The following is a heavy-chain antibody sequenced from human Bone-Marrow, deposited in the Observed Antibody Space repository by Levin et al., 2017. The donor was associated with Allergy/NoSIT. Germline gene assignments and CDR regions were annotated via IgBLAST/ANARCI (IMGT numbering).Heavy chain of an antibody. CDR2: IFYSGST. V-gene: IGHV4-59*01. J-gene: IGHJ6*02. CDR1: GGSISSYY. Sequence: SETLSLTCIVSGGSISSYYWSWLRQPPGKGLEWIGYIFYSGSTNYNPSLKSRVTISVDMSKNQFSLKLSSVTAADTAVYYCARGPVPYYYYVMNVWGQGTTVTVSS. CDR3: ARGPVPYYYYVMNV.